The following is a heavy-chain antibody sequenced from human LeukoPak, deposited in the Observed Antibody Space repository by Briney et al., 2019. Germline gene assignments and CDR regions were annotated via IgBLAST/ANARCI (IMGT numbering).Heavy chain of an antibody. J-gene: IGHJ6*02. V-gene: IGHV4-59*08. CDR3: ARHLGDYYYYGMDV. CDR2: IYYSGST. CDR1: GGSISSYY. Sequence: SETLSLTCTVSGGSISSYYWSWIRQPPVKGLEWIGYIYYSGSTNYNPSLKSRVTISVDTSKNQFSLKLSSVTAADTAVYYCARHLGDYYYYGMDVWGQGTTVTVSS.